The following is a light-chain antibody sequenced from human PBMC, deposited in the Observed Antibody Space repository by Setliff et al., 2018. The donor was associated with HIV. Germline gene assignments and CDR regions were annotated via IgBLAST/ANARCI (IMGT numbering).Light chain of an antibody. Sequence: VLTQPPSVSGAPGQRVTISCTGSTSNIGAGYDVHWYQQLPGTAPKLLIYGNNNRPSGVPDRFSGSKSVTSASLAITGLQAEDEADYYCQSYDSSLSGSYIFGTGTKVTVL. CDR1: TSNIGAGYD. CDR3: QSYDSSLSGSYI. CDR2: GNN. J-gene: IGLJ1*01. V-gene: IGLV1-40*01.